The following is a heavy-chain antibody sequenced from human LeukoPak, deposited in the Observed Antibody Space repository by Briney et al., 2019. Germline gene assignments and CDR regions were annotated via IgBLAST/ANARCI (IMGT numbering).Heavy chain of an antibody. V-gene: IGHV5-51*01. Sequence: GESLKISCKGSGYSFTNYWIGWVRQMPGKGPEWMGIIYPDDSDTRYSPSFQGQVTISADKSISTAYLQWSSLKASDTAMYYCARPVGTTPYYFDYWGQGTLVTVSS. CDR1: GYSFTNYW. D-gene: IGHD1-26*01. CDR3: ARPVGTTPYYFDY. CDR2: IYPDDSDT. J-gene: IGHJ4*02.